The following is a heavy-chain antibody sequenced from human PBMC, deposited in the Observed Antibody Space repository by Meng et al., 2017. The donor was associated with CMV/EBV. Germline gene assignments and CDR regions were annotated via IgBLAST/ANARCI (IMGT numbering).Heavy chain of an antibody. Sequence: ETLSLTCAASGFTFSSYSMNWVRQAPGKGLEWVSSISSSSSYIYYADSVKGRFTISRDNAKNSLYLQMNSLRAEDTAVYYCASYHHSSSQWYFDYWGQGTLVTVSS. CDR3: ASYHHSSSQWYFDY. J-gene: IGHJ4*02. V-gene: IGHV3-21*01. CDR1: GFTFSSYS. CDR2: ISSSSSYI. D-gene: IGHD6-13*01.